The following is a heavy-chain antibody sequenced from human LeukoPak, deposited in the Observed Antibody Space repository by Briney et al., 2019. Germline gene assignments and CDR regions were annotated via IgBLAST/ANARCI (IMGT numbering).Heavy chain of an antibody. V-gene: IGHV3-7*01. CDR2: IKQDGSEK. CDR3: ATSGYSSSWYRSYYYMDV. CDR1: GFTFSSYW. D-gene: IGHD6-13*01. Sequence: PGGSLRLSCAASGFTFSSYWMSWVRQAPGKGLEWVANIKQDGSEKYYVDSVKGRFTISRGNAKNSLYLQMNSLRAEDTAVYYCATSGYSSSWYRSYYYMDVWGKGTTVTVSS. J-gene: IGHJ6*03.